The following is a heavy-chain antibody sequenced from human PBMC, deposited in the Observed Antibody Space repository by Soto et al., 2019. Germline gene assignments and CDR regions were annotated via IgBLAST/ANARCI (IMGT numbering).Heavy chain of an antibody. CDR3: ARVSRGAFDI. J-gene: IGHJ3*02. CDR2: FDPSGVAT. V-gene: IGHV1-46*01. Sequence: ASVKVSCKASGYTFTSYFIHWVRQAPGQGLEWMGVFDPSGVATNSAQKFQGRLTVTRDTSTSTVYMDLTSLGSDDTALSYCARVSRGAFDIWGQGTLVTVSS. CDR1: GYTFTSYF.